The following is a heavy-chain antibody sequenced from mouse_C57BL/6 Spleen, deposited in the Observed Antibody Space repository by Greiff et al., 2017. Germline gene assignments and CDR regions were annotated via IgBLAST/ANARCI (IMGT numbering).Heavy chain of an antibody. D-gene: IGHD3-2*02. CDR1: GYTFTSYG. CDR3: ARRELRYYAVDC. J-gene: IGHJ4*01. Sequence: VQLQESGAELVRPGASVKLSCKASGYTFTSYGISWVKQRTGKGLEWIGEIYPISGNTYYNEKFKGKATLTADKASSTAYMELRSLTSEDSAVYCCARRELRYYAVDCWGQGTSVTVSS. CDR2: IYPISGNT. V-gene: IGHV1-81*01.